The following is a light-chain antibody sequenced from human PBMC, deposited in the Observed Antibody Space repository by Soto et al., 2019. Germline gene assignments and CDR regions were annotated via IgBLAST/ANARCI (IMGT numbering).Light chain of an antibody. CDR1: QGISTF. J-gene: IGKJ4*01. CDR2: AAS. CDR3: QQLNSYPLT. Sequence: DGQLSYSPCFLSASEQERVTITTRTSQGISTFLAWYNQKPGKAPKLLIYAASILQSGVPSRFRGSGSGTDFTLTISRLQPEDFATYFCQQLNSYPLTFGGGTKVDIK. V-gene: IGKV1-9*01.